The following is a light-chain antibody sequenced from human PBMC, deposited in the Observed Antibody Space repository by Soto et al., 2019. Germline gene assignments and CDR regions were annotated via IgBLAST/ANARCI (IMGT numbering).Light chain of an antibody. CDR3: QQYNYWPLT. CDR1: QSVGSH. J-gene: IGKJ3*01. CDR2: GAS. Sequence: EIVMTQSPATLSVSPGERATISCRASQSVGSHLAWYQQKPGQAPRLLIYGASTGATGIPARLSGSGSGTEFTLTISSLQSEYFEVYYCQQYNYWPLTFGPGTKVDSK. V-gene: IGKV3-15*01.